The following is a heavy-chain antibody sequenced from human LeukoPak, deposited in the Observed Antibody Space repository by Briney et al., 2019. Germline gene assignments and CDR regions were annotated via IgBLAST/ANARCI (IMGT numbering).Heavy chain of an antibody. CDR1: GYTFTGYY. V-gene: IGHV1-2*02. D-gene: IGHD6-19*01. J-gene: IGHJ3*02. CDR3: ARDGGSGQDAFDI. Sequence: ASVKVSCKASGYTFTGYYMHWVRQAPGQGLEWMGWINPNSGGTNYAQKFQGRVTMTRDTSISTAYMELSRLRSEDTAVYYCARDGGSGQDAFDIWGQGTMVTVSS. CDR2: INPNSGGT.